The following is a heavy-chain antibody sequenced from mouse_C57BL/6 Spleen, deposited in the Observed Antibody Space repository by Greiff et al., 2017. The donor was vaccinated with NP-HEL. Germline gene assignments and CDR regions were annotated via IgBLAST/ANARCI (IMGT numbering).Heavy chain of an antibody. Sequence: EVQLVEPGAELVKPGASVKLSCTASGFNFKDYYMPWVKQRTEQGLEWIGRIDPEDGETKYAAKFKGKATITADTSSTTAYLQLSSLTSDDTAVYYCARMGAKDAMDYWGQGTSVTVSS. V-gene: IGHV14-2*01. CDR1: GFNFKDYY. J-gene: IGHJ4*01. CDR2: IDPEDGET. D-gene: IGHD2-3*01. CDR3: ARMGAKDAMDY.